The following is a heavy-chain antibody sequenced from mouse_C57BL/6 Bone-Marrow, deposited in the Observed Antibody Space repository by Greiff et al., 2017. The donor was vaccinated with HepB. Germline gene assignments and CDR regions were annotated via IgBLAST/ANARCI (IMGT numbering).Heavy chain of an antibody. D-gene: IGHD2-4*01. Sequence: QVQLKQSGAELVRPGTSVKVSCKASGSAFTNYLIEWVKQRPGQGLEWIGVINPGSGGTNYNEKFKGKATLTADKSSSTAYMQLSSLTSEDSAVYFCARGITAPFDYWGQGTTLTVSS. CDR2: INPGSGGT. CDR1: GSAFTNYL. J-gene: IGHJ2*01. CDR3: ARGITAPFDY. V-gene: IGHV1-54*01.